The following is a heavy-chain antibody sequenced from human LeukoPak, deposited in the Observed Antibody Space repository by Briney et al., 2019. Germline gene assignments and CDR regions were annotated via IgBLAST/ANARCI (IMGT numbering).Heavy chain of an antibody. CDR1: GYTFTSYG. V-gene: IGHV1-18*01. CDR3: ARDSVVGLLEWLFGGYYYYGMDV. Sequence: ASVKVTCKASGYTFTSYGISWVRQAPGQGLEWMGWIGAYNGNTNYAQKLQGRVTMTTDTSTSTAYMELRSLRSDDTAVYYCARDSVVGLLEWLFGGYYYYGMDVWGQGTTVTVSS. CDR2: IGAYNGNT. J-gene: IGHJ6*02. D-gene: IGHD3-3*01.